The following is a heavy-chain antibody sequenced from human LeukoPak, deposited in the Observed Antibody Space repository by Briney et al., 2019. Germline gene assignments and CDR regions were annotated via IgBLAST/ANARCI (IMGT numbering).Heavy chain of an antibody. V-gene: IGHV3-23*01. J-gene: IGHJ4*02. CDR2: ISGSGGST. Sequence: PGGSLRLSCAASGFTFSSYSMNSVRQAPGKGLEWVSAISGSGGSTYYADSVKGRFTISRDNSKNTLYLQMNSLRAEDTAVYYCAKDKVQSRMVVPAATPFDYWGQGTLVTVSS. CDR1: GFTFSSYS. D-gene: IGHD2-2*01. CDR3: AKDKVQSRMVVPAATPFDY.